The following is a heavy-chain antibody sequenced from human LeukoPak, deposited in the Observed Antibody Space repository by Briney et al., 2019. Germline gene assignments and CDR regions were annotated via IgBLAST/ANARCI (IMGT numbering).Heavy chain of an antibody. CDR3: AAGGSGSYSVDY. V-gene: IGHV4-59*01. Sequence: SETLSLTCTVSGGSISSYYWSWIRQPPGKGLEWIGYIYYSGSTNYNPSLKSRVTISVDTSKNQFSLKLSSVTAADTAVYYCAAGGSGSYSVDYWGQGTLVTVSS. CDR1: GGSISSYY. D-gene: IGHD1-26*01. J-gene: IGHJ4*02. CDR2: IYYSGST.